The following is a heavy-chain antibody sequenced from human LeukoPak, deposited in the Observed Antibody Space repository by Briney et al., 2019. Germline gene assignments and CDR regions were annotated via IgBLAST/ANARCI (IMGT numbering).Heavy chain of an antibody. J-gene: IGHJ6*03. D-gene: IGHD3-10*01. CDR2: ISSSGSTI. V-gene: IGHV3-11*01. Sequence: GGSLRLSCAASGFTFSDYYMSWIRQAPGKGLEWVSYISSSGSTIYYADSVKGRFSISRDNSKNTLYLQMNSLRAEDTALYYCAKGIYDSGSYYSNYYYNMDVWGKGTMVTISS. CDR1: GFTFSDYY. CDR3: AKGIYDSGSYYSNYYYNMDV.